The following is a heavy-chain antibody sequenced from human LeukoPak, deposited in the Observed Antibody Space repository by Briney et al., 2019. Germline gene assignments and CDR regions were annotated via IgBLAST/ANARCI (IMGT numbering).Heavy chain of an antibody. V-gene: IGHV1-69*05. Sequence: VASVKVSCKASGGTFSSYAISWVRQAPGQGLEWMGRIIPIFGTANYAQKFQGRVTITTDESTSTAYMELSSLRSEDTAVYYCAIFSVEMATIDAFDSWGQGTMVTVSS. CDR3: AIFSVEMATIDAFDS. CDR1: GGTFSSYA. D-gene: IGHD5-24*01. CDR2: IIPIFGTA. J-gene: IGHJ3*02.